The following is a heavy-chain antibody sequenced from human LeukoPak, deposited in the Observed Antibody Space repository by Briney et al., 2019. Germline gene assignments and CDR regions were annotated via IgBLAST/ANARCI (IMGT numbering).Heavy chain of an antibody. CDR3: ARERTEDFDY. CDR2: IYTSGST. CDR1: GGSISSGSYY. Sequence: SETLSLTCTVSGGSISSGSYYWSWIRQPAGKGLEWIGRIYTSGSTNYNPSLKSRVTISVDTSKNQFSLKLGSVTAADTAVYYCARERTEDFDYWGQGTLVTVSS. J-gene: IGHJ4*02. V-gene: IGHV4-61*02. D-gene: IGHD2-15*01.